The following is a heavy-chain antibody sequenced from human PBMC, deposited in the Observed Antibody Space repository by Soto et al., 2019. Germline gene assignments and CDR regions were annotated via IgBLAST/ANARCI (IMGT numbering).Heavy chain of an antibody. V-gene: IGHV3-53*04. J-gene: IGHJ6*03. CDR1: GLIVNNNY. CDR3: ARDPGYCSGGICYRYMDV. CDR2: IHSGNSA. D-gene: IGHD2-15*01. Sequence: EMQLVESGGGLVNPGGSLRLSCAASGLIVNNNYMNWVRQAPGKGLEWVSVIHSGNSASYADSVMGRFTISRHNSKNMVYLQMNSLRAEDTAVYYCARDPGYCSGGICYRYMDVSGKGTTVTVSS.